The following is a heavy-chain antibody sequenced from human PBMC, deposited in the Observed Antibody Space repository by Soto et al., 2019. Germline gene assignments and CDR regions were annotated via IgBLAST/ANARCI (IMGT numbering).Heavy chain of an antibody. V-gene: IGHV1-18*01. Sequence: QVQLVQSGAEVKKPGASVKVSCKASGYTFTSYGISWVRQAPGQGLEWMGWISAYNGNTNYAQKRQGRXXMXTXXSPSTAYMELRSLRSDDTAVYYCARSVAGDQDLDYWGQGTLVTVSS. CDR1: GYTFTSYG. D-gene: IGHD7-27*01. CDR2: ISAYNGNT. CDR3: ARSVAGDQDLDY. J-gene: IGHJ4*02.